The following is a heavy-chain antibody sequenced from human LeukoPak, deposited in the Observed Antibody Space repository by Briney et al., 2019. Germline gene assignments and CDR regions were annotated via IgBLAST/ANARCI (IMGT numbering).Heavy chain of an antibody. CDR1: GFTFSSYT. D-gene: IGHD2-21*02. CDR3: AREKSYCSGDCSPA. CDR2: ISMSSSYM. Sequence: GGSLRLSCAASGFTFSSYTMNRVRQAPGKGLEWVSSISMSSSYMYYADSVKGRFTISRDNAKNTLYLQMDSLRAEDTAVYYCAREKSYCSGDCSPAWGQGTLVTVSS. J-gene: IGHJ5*02. V-gene: IGHV3-21*06.